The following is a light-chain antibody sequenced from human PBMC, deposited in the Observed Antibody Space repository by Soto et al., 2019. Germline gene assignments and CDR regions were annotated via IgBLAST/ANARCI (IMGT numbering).Light chain of an antibody. J-gene: IGKJ5*01. CDR2: GAS. V-gene: IGKV3-20*01. CDR1: QSVSSSY. CDR3: QHHSNWPPIT. Sequence: VLSQSPGALSLSTGERATLSCRASQSVSSSYLAWYQQKPGQAPRLLIYGASARATGIPGRFSGSGSGTDFTLTISSLEPEDFAVYYCQHHSNWPPITFAQGTRLAIK.